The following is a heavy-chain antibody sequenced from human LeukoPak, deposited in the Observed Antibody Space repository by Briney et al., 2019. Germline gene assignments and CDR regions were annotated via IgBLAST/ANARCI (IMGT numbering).Heavy chain of an antibody. CDR2: INPNSGGA. J-gene: IGHJ3*02. CDR3: VKMYYDFWSAFDI. Sequence: GASVKVSCKASGCTSTGLYMHWVRQAPGQGLQWMGWINPNSGGASYAQKFKGRVTMTRDTSISTAYMELSGLTSDDTAVYYCVKMYYDFWSAFDIWGQGTMVTVSS. V-gene: IGHV1-2*02. CDR1: GCTSTGLY. D-gene: IGHD3-3*01.